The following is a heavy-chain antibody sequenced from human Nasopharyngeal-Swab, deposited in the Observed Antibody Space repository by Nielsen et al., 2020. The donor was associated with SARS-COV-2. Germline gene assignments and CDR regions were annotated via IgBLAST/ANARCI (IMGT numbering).Heavy chain of an antibody. Sequence: SMKVSCKASGYTFTGYYMHWVRQAPGQGLEWMGWINPNSGGTNYAQKFQGRVTMTRDTSISTAYMELSRLRSDDTAVYYCARDRFPYYDFWSGYPRAEYFQHWGQGTLVTVSS. V-gene: IGHV1-2*02. CDR1: GYTFTGYY. CDR2: INPNSGGT. J-gene: IGHJ1*01. D-gene: IGHD3-3*01. CDR3: ARDRFPYYDFWSGYPRAEYFQH.